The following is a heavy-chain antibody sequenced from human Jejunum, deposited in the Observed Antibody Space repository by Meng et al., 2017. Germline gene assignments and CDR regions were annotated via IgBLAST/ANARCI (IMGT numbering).Heavy chain of an antibody. D-gene: IGHD2-15*01. CDR1: GFVISNTG. CDR3: ARDRGAAPFDI. J-gene: IGHJ3*02. V-gene: IGHV3-33*01. Sequence: GESLKISCAASGFVISNTGIHWVRQAPGKGLEWVAVIWNDGRNYYYADSAKGRFTISVDNAKNTVSLEMNSLRDEDTAVYYCARDRGAAPFDIWGQGTGVTVSS. CDR2: IWNDGRNY.